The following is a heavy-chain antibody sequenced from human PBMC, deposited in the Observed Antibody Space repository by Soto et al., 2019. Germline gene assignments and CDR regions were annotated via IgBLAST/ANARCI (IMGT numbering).Heavy chain of an antibody. CDR2: LFWVDDD. CDR1: GFSLSTSGVG. Sequence: QITLKESGPTLVKPTQTLTLTCTFSGFSLSTSGVGVGWIRQPPGKALEWLALLFWVDDDRYSPSLKSRLTITKDTSKDQVVLTMTNMDPVDTATYFCAHLAFCGGSCYYFDYWGLGTLVTVSS. V-gene: IGHV2-5*02. J-gene: IGHJ4*02. CDR3: AHLAFCGGSCYYFDY. D-gene: IGHD2-15*01.